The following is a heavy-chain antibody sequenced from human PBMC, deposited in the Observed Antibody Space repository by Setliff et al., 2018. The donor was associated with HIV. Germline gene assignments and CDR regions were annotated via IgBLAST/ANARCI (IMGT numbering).Heavy chain of an antibody. CDR2: MNPNSANT. CDR3: ARGGRKIGMGDAFDI. J-gene: IGHJ3*02. CDR1: GYPFSSYD. D-gene: IGHD3-10*01. V-gene: IGHV1-8*02. Sequence: ASVKVSCKASGYPFSSYDIHWVRQATGQGLEWMGWMNPNSANTGYAQKFQGRVTMTRDTSISTAYMELSRLRSDDTAVYYCARGGRKIGMGDAFDIWGQGTMVTVSS.